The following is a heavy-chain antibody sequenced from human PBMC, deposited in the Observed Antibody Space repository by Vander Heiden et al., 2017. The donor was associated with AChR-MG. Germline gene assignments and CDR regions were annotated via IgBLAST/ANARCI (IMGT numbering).Heavy chain of an antibody. Sequence: VQLVQSGAEVKKPGSSVKVSCKASGGTFSSYASSWVRQDPGKGLEWMGGIIPSFGTANYAQKFQGRVTITADKSTSTAYMELSSLRSEDTAVYYCARVMVGATHSFDYWGQGTLVTVSS. CDR2: IIPSFGTA. CDR1: GGTFSSYA. J-gene: IGHJ4*02. V-gene: IGHV1-69*06. CDR3: ARVMVGATHSFDY. D-gene: IGHD1-26*01.